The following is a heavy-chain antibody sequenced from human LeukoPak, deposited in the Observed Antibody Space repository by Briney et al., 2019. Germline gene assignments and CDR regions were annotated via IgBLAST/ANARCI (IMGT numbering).Heavy chain of an antibody. J-gene: IGHJ4*02. CDR1: GGTLSSYT. V-gene: IGHV1-69*04. CDR2: IIPILGIA. D-gene: IGHD3-10*01. CDR3: AIEVWLYKATRVRGVMRY. Sequence: SVKVSCKASGGTLSSYTISWVRQAPGQGLECVGRIIPILGIANYAQKFQGRVTITADKSTSTSYMELSSLRYEDTAVYYCAIEVWLYKATRVRGVMRYWGQGTLVTVSS.